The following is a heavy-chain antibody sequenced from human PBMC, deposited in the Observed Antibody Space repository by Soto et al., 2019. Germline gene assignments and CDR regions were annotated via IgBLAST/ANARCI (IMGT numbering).Heavy chain of an antibody. Sequence: QVQLVQSGAEVQKPGSSVKVSCKASGGTFSSYAISWVRQAPGQGLEWMGGIIPISDTTNYAQKFQGRVTITADESTSTAYMELSSLRSEDTAVYYCARSQGSSTSLEIYYYYYYGMDVWGQWTTVTVSS. V-gene: IGHV1-69*01. CDR1: GGTFSSYA. D-gene: IGHD2-2*01. CDR2: IIPISDTT. CDR3: ARSQGSSTSLEIYYYYYYGMDV. J-gene: IGHJ6*02.